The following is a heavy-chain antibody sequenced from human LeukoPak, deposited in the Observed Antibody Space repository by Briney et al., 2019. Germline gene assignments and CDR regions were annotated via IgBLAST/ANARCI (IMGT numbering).Heavy chain of an antibody. V-gene: IGHV3-23*01. Sequence: GGSLRLSCAASGFTFSSYAMSWVRQAPEKGLEWVSAISGSGGSTYYADSVKGRFTISRDNSKNTLYLQMNSLRAEDTAVYYCAKGLREDYDILTGYYNGCDYWGQGTLVTVSS. J-gene: IGHJ4*02. CDR3: AKGLREDYDILTGYYNGCDY. D-gene: IGHD3-9*01. CDR2: ISGSGGST. CDR1: GFTFSSYA.